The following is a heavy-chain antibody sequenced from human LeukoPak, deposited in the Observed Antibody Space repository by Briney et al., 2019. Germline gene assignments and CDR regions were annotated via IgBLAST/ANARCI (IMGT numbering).Heavy chain of an antibody. V-gene: IGHV3-21*01. D-gene: IGHD3-10*01. CDR1: GFTFSSYS. J-gene: IGHJ5*01. CDR2: ISSSSSYI. CDR3: TRAITYFYGSVTYDCFDS. Sequence: PGGSLRLSCAGSGFTFSSYSMNWVRQAPGKGLEWVSSISSSSSYIYYADSVKGRFTISRDNARNTVYLQMNSLRVDDTAIYYCTRAITYFYGSVTYDCFDSWGQGTRVTVSS.